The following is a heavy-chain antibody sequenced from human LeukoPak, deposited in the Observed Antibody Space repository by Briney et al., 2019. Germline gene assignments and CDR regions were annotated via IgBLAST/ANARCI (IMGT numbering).Heavy chain of an antibody. CDR1: GYTFTSYG. V-gene: IGHV1-18*01. J-gene: IGHJ6*02. D-gene: IGHD1-26*01. CDR3: ARGGATTYYYYGMDV. CDR2: ISAYNGNT. Sequence: GASAKVSCKASGYTFTSYGISWVRQAPGQGLEWMGWISAYNGNTNYAQKLQGRVTMTTDTSTSTAYMELRSLTSDDTAVYYCARGGATTYYYYGMDVWGQGPTVTVSS.